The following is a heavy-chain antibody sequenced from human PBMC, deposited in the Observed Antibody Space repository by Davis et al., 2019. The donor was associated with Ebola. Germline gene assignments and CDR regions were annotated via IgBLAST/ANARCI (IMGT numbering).Heavy chain of an antibody. Sequence: SGPTLVTPTQTLTLTCTFSGFSFSTTGVNVGWIRQLPGKALELLALIYWDGDKRYNSSLESRLSITKDTSKSQVVLTLTNMGPVDTATYYCAHSPTVTTHFDSWGPGTLVTVSS. J-gene: IGHJ4*02. CDR3: AHSPTVTTHFDS. V-gene: IGHV2-5*02. D-gene: IGHD4-17*01. CDR1: GFSFSTTGVN. CDR2: IYWDGDK.